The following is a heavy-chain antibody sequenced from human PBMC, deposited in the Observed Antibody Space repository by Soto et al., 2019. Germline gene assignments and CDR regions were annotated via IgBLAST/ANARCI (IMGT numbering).Heavy chain of an antibody. V-gene: IGHV3-7*01. CDR2: IKHDGSER. CDR3: ARRGISKYNWFDP. CDR1: GFTFSDYW. Sequence: GGSLRLSCAASGFTFSDYWMAWVRQAPGKGLECVANIKHDGSERYYVDSVKGRFTISSDNANNSLFLQMNSLRAEDTSVYYCARRGISKYNWFDPWGQGTLVTVSS. J-gene: IGHJ5*02. D-gene: IGHD3-10*01.